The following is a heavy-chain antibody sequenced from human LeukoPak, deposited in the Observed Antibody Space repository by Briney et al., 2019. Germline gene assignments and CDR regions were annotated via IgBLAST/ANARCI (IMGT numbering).Heavy chain of an antibody. CDR2: IYPGASDT. CDR3: ARDVAVAGTEYYYYGMDV. Sequence: GESLQISCKGSGYSFTSYWIGWVRQMPGKGLEWMGIIYPGASDTRYSPSFQGQVTISADKSISTAYLQWSSLKASDTAMYYCARDVAVAGTEYYYYGMDVWGQGTTVTVSS. CDR1: GYSFTSYW. D-gene: IGHD6-19*01. J-gene: IGHJ6*02. V-gene: IGHV5-51*01.